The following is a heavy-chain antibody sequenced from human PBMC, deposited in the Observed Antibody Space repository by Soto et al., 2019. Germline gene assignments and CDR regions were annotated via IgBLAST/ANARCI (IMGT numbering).Heavy chain of an antibody. CDR2: IRSKPNNYAT. Sequence: EVQLVESGGGLVQPGGSLKLSCAASGFTFSDSAMHWVRQASGKGLEWVGRIRSKPNNYATAYAASVKGRFTISRDDSKNTAYLQMNSLKTEGTAVYYCTRHVADFWGEGTLVTVSS. V-gene: IGHV3-73*01. CDR3: TRHVADF. J-gene: IGHJ4*02. CDR1: GFTFSDSA.